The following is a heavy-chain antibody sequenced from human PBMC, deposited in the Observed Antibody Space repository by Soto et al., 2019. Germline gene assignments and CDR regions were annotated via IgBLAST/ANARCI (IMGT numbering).Heavy chain of an antibody. J-gene: IGHJ5*02. CDR3: AKDERISIADLSGFDP. CDR2: ISWNSGSI. D-gene: IGHD6-6*01. V-gene: IGHV3-9*01. Sequence: EVQLVESGGGLVQPGRSLRLSCAASGFTFDDYAMHWVRQAPGKGLEWVSGISWNSGSIGYADSVKGRFTISRDNAKNALYLQMNSLRAEDTALYCCAKDERISIADLSGFDPWGQGTLVTGSS. CDR1: GFTFDDYA.